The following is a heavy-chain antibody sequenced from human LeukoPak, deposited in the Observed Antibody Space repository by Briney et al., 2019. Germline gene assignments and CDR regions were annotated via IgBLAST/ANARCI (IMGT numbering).Heavy chain of an antibody. Sequence: LTGGSLRLSCAASGFTFSDHYMHWVRQAPGKGLEWVAAVGDTGIGTNYADSVKGRFTISRDNSRNTVSLQMNTLRAEDTALYYCAKHVLFSSGWYFDYWGQGTLVTVSS. J-gene: IGHJ4*02. D-gene: IGHD6-19*01. CDR1: GFTFSDHY. CDR3: AKHVLFSSGWYFDY. CDR2: VGDTGIGT. V-gene: IGHV3-23*01.